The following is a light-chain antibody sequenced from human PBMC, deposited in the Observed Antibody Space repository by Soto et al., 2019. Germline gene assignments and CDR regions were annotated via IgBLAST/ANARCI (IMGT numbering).Light chain of an antibody. V-gene: IGLV1-44*01. CDR3: AAWHDSLNGPV. CDR1: SSNIGSHT. Sequence: VLTQPPSASGTPGQRVTISCSGGSSNIGSHTVNWYQHLPGTAPKLLIYSNNQRPSGVPDRFSGSVSGTSASLAISGLQSEDEADYYCAAWHDSLNGPVFGGGTKLTVL. J-gene: IGLJ2*01. CDR2: SNN.